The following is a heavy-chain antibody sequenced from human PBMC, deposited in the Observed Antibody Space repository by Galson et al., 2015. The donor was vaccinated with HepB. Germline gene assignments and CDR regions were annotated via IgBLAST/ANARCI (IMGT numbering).Heavy chain of an antibody. V-gene: IGHV3-23*01. CDR2: ISSSGFNT. Sequence: SLRLSCAASGFTFSRYVMSWVRQAPGKGLAWVSTISSSGFNTYYADSVKGRFTISRDNSKNTLYLQVNSLRAEDTAVYFCAKGGVARTSTFFDFWGQGSLVTVSS. J-gene: IGHJ4*02. CDR1: GFTFSRYV. D-gene: IGHD1-1*01. CDR3: AKGGVARTSTFFDF.